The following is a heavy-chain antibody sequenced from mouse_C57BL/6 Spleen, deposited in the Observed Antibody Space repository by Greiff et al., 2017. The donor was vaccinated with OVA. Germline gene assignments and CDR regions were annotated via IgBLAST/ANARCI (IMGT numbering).Heavy chain of an antibody. D-gene: IGHD3-2*02. Sequence: EVHLVESGGGLVQPGGSLKLSCAASGFTFSDYYMYWVRQTPEKRLEWVAYISNGGGSTYYPDTVKGRFTISRDNAKNTLYLQMSRLKSEDTAMYYCAKTAQASYAMDYWGQGTSVTVSS. J-gene: IGHJ4*01. CDR3: AKTAQASYAMDY. CDR2: ISNGGGST. V-gene: IGHV5-12*01. CDR1: GFTFSDYY.